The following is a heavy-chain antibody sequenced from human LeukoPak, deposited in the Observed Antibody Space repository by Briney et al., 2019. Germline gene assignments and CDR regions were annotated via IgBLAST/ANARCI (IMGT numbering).Heavy chain of an antibody. CDR2: IGSSGGGL. CDR1: GFTFSTYT. J-gene: IGHJ4*02. CDR3: AIDPNWGTHS. D-gene: IGHD7-27*01. Sequence: GSLSLSCAASGFTFSTYTMYWVRPPPGKRLEWVSIIGSSGGGLHYADSVKGRFTISRDNSKNALYLQMNSLRVEDTAVYYCAIDPNWGTHSWGQGVLVTVSS. V-gene: IGHV3-23*01.